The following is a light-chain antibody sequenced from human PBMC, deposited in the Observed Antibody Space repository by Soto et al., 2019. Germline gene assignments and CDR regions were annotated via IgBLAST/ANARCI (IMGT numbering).Light chain of an antibody. CDR1: SSDVGGYNY. V-gene: IGLV2-8*01. CDR3: SSNAGSNIPSV. J-gene: IGLJ1*01. Sequence: QSALTQPPSASGSPGQSVTISCTGTSSDVGGYNYVSWYQQHPGKAPKLMIYDVSKRPSGVPDRFSGSKSGNTASLTVSGLQAEDEADYYCSSNAGSNIPSVFGTGTKLTVL. CDR2: DVS.